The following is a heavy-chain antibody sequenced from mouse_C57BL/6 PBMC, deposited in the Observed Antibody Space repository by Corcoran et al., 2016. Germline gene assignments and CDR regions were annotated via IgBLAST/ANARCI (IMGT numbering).Heavy chain of an antibody. CDR3: YSGLRAAMDY. V-gene: IGHV1-18*01. CDR2: INPNNGGT. J-gene: IGHJ4*01. CDR1: GYTFTDYN. D-gene: IGHD3-1*01. Sequence: EVQLQQSGPELVKPGASVKIPCKASGYTFTDYNMDWVKQSHGKSLEWIGDINPNNGGTNYNQKFKVKATLTVETSYSNAYMELRSRTSEDTAVYYCYSGLRAAMDYLWQGTAVTVS.